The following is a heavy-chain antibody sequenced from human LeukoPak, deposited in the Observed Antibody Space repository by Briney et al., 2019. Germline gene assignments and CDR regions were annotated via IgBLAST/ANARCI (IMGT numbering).Heavy chain of an antibody. CDR3: ARATEYSGNFRGPEYFQH. Sequence: SETLSLTCTVSGVSISIYYWSWIRQPAGKGLEWIGRIYTSGSTNYNPSLDSRVTMSVDTSKNQFSLKLSSVTAADTAVYYCARATEYSGNFRGPEYFQHWGRGTLVTVSS. CDR2: IYTSGST. J-gene: IGHJ1*01. D-gene: IGHD1-26*01. CDR1: GVSISIYY. V-gene: IGHV4-4*07.